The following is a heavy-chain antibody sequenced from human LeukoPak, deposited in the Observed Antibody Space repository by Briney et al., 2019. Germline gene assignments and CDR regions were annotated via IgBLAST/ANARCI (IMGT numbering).Heavy chain of an antibody. V-gene: IGHV3-53*01. Sequence: PGGSLRLSCAASGFTVSSNSMSWVRQAPGKGLEWVSLLYSGGSTYFADSVKGRFTISRDNSKNTLNLQMNSLRAEDTAVYYCASGWFGEYLDYWGQGTLVTVSS. CDR1: GFTVSSNS. D-gene: IGHD3-10*01. J-gene: IGHJ4*02. CDR3: ASGWFGEYLDY. CDR2: LYSGGST.